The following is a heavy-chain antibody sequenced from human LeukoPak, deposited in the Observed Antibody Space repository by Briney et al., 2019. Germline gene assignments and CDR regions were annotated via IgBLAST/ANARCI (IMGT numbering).Heavy chain of an antibody. D-gene: IGHD5-24*01. Sequence: ASVKVSCKASGYTFTSHYMHWVRQAPGQGLEWMGIINPSGGSTSYAQKFQGRVTMTRDMSTSTVYTELSSLRSEDTAVYYCASGGPGRDGYNPLDYWGQGTLVTVSS. CDR2: INPSGGST. V-gene: IGHV1-46*01. J-gene: IGHJ4*02. CDR3: ASGGPGRDGYNPLDY. CDR1: GYTFTSHY.